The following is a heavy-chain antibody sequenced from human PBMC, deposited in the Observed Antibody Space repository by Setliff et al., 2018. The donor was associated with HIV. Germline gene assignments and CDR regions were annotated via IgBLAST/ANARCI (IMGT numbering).Heavy chain of an antibody. CDR2: VNPNSGDA. CDR3: ARNFGLIPSGKYYYYYGVDI. J-gene: IGHJ6*02. D-gene: IGHD3-10*01. V-gene: IGHV1-2*02. Sequence: ASVKVSCKASGYTFTGHYLHWVRQAPGLGLEWRGWVNPNSGDAIYAQNYHCRVTITREMSINAAYMELRALRSYDTGVYYCARNFGLIPSGKYYYYYGVDIWGQGTTVTVSS. CDR1: GYTFTGHY.